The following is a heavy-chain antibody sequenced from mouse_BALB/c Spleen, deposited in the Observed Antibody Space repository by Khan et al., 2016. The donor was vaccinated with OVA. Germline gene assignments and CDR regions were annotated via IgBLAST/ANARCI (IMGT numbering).Heavy chain of an antibody. Sequence: QVQLKESGAELVRPGVSVKISCKGSGYTFTDFAMHWVKQSHAKSLEWIGVISTYYGDATNNQKFKGKATMTVDKSSSTAYMELARLTSEDSDISDCVRGSGNSGFAYWGQGTLVTVSA. CDR1: GYTFTDFA. V-gene: IGHV1S137*01. J-gene: IGHJ3*01. CDR3: VRGSGNSGFAY. D-gene: IGHD1-3*01. CDR2: ISTYYGDA.